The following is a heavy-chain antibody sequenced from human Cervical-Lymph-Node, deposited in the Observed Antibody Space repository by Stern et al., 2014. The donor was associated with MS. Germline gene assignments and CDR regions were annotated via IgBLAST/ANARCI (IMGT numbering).Heavy chain of an antibody. Sequence: EVQLEESGAEVKKPGESLKISCKGSGYTFTNNWIAWVRQMPGKGLEWMGIIYPDDSDIRYSPSLQGQVTISADKSISTAYLQWSSLKPGDSPVYYWARPPPRRKWDDPNYGMDVWGQGTTVTVSS. CDR2: IYPDDSDI. CDR1: GYTFTNNW. V-gene: IGHV5-51*03. CDR3: ARPPPRRKWDDPNYGMDV. J-gene: IGHJ6*02. D-gene: IGHD1-1*01.